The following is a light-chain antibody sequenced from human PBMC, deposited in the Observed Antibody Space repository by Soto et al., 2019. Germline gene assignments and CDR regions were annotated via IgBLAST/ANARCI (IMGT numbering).Light chain of an antibody. CDR3: QQLNSYTTT. Sequence: DIQLIQSPSFMCASVGYTVTITCWASQGISSSLAWYQQNPGKAPTTLISAASTLQSGVPSRFSATGSATDFPLTLTTLKTEDFATYDCQQLNSYTTTFGQGTRLEI. J-gene: IGKJ5*01. CDR2: AAS. CDR1: QGISSS. V-gene: IGKV1-9*01.